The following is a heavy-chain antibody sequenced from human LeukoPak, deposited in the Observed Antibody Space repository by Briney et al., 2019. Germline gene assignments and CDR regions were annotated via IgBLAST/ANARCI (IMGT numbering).Heavy chain of an antibody. Sequence: ASVKVSCKASGYTFTSSYMHWVRQAPGQGLEWMGIINPSGGSTTYAQKFQGRVTTTRDTSTSTVYMELSSLRSEDTAVYYCARRVGKMGNFDYWGQGTLVTVSS. CDR3: ARRVGKMGNFDY. CDR2: INPSGGST. V-gene: IGHV1-46*01. D-gene: IGHD5-24*01. J-gene: IGHJ4*02. CDR1: GYTFTSSY.